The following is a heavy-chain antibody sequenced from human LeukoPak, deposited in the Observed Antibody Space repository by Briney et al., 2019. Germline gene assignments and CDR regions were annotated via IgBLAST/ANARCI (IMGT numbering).Heavy chain of an antibody. CDR1: GFTFSSYA. D-gene: IGHD5-12*01. Sequence: PGGSLRLSCEASGFTFSSYAMSWVRQAPGKGLEWFSAISGSGGSTYYADSVKGRFTISRDNSKNTLYLQMNSLRAEDTAVYYCAKGRRMVATIHYFDYWGQGTLVTVSS. CDR3: AKGRRMVATIHYFDY. J-gene: IGHJ4*02. V-gene: IGHV3-23*01. CDR2: ISGSGGST.